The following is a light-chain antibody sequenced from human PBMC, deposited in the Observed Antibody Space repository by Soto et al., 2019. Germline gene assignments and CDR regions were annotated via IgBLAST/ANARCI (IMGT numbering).Light chain of an antibody. Sequence: EIVLTQSPGTLSLSPGERATLSCRATQGVTSAFLAWYQQTPGQAPRLLIHSASRRAAGIPDRFSGSGSGTDFTLIISRLEPEDFAVYYCQQHGSSPPTFGQGTKVEIK. V-gene: IGKV3-20*01. CDR2: SAS. CDR3: QQHGSSPPT. CDR1: QGVTSAF. J-gene: IGKJ2*01.